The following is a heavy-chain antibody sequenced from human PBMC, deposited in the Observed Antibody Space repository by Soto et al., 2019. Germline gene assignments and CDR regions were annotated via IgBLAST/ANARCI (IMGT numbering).Heavy chain of an antibody. Sequence: SETLSLICAVYGGSLSGYFWSWVRQSPGKGLEWIGEINHSGSTNYNPSLKSRVTISADTSKHQFSLRLSSMTAADSAIYYCASYHYYDFWIGSRHYMDAWGKGTTVTVSS. J-gene: IGHJ6*03. D-gene: IGHD3-3*01. V-gene: IGHV4-34*01. CDR1: GGSLSGYF. CDR2: INHSGST. CDR3: ASYHYYDFWIGSRHYMDA.